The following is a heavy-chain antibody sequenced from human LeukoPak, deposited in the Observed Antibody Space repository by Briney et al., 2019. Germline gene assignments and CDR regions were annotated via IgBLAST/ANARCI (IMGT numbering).Heavy chain of an antibody. V-gene: IGHV4-4*07. CDR1: GGSISSYY. CDR2: IYTSGST. D-gene: IGHD5-18*01. CDR3: ARDIPKNGYSYAAGDY. J-gene: IGHJ4*02. Sequence: SETLSLTCTVSGGSISSYYWSWIRQPAGKGLEWLGRIYTSGSTNYNPSLKSRVTMSVDTSKNQFSLKLSSVTAADTAVYYCARDIPKNGYSYAAGDYWGQGTLVTVSS.